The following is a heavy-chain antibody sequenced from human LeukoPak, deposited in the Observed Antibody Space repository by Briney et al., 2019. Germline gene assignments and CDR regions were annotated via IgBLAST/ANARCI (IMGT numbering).Heavy chain of an antibody. CDR2: ISAYNGNT. V-gene: IGHV1-18*01. CDR1: GYTVTSYS. Sequence: GASVKVSCKASGYTVTSYSISWVRQAPGQGLEWMGWISAYNGNTNYAQKLQGRVTMTTDTSTSTAYMELRSLRSDDTAAYYCARESRIVKQQLNYWGQGTLVTVSS. CDR3: ARESRIVKQQLNY. D-gene: IGHD6-13*01. J-gene: IGHJ4*02.